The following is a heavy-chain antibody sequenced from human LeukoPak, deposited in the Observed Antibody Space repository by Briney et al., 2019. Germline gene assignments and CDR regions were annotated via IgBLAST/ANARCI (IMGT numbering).Heavy chain of an antibody. D-gene: IGHD3-16*01. CDR3: AKDKAKGAASAVAFDI. V-gene: IGHV3-23*01. CDR2: TSSSDDGT. CDR1: GFPLSSYA. J-gene: IGHJ3*02. Sequence: GGSLRLSCAASGFPLSSYAMSWVRQVPGEGLEWVSATSSSDDGTYYADSVKGRFTISRDNSENTLYLQMNSLRAEDTAVYYCAKDKAKGAASAVAFDIWGQGTMVTVSS.